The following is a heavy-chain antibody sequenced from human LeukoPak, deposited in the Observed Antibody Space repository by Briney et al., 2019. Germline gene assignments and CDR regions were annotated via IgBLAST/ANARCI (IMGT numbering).Heavy chain of an antibody. V-gene: IGHV3-15*01. CDR2: IKSKTDGGTT. Sequence: PGGSLRLSCAASGFTFSNAWMSWVRQAPGKGLEWVGRIKSKTDGGTTDYADSVKGRFTISRDNSKNTLYLQMNSLRAEDTAVYYCAREDFPREQVTAIHDPLLGSFDYWGQGTLVTVSS. CDR1: GFTFSNAW. J-gene: IGHJ4*02. D-gene: IGHD2-21*02. CDR3: AREDFPREQVTAIHDPLLGSFDY.